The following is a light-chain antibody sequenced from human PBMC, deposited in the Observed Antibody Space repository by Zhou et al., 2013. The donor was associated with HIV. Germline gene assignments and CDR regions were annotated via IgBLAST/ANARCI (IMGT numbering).Light chain of an antibody. V-gene: IGLV1-40*01. CDR1: SSNIGAGYD. J-gene: IGLJ2*01. Sequence: QSVLTQPPSVSGAPGQRVTISCTGGSSNIGAGYDVHWYQHLPGTAPKLLIYGNSNRPSGVPDRFSGSKSGTSASLAITGLQAEDEADYYCQSYDSSLSALFGGGTKLTVL. CDR2: GNS. CDR3: QSYDSSLSAL.